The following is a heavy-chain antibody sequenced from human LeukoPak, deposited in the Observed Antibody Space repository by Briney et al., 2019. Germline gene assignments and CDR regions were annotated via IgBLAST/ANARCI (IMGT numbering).Heavy chain of an antibody. CDR2: IGTAGDT. J-gene: IGHJ4*02. CDR3: ARGSPLGIFDY. CDR1: GFTFSSYA. V-gene: IGHV3-13*01. D-gene: IGHD3-16*01. Sequence: AGSLRLSCAASGFTFSSYAMSWVRQAPGKGLEWVSAIGTAGDTYYPGSVKGRFTISRENAKNSLYLQMNSLRAGDTAVYYCARGSPLGIFDYWGQGTLVTVSS.